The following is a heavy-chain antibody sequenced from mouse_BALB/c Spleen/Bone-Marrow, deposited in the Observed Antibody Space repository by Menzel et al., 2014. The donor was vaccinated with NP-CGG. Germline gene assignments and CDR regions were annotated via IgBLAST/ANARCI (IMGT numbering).Heavy chain of an antibody. D-gene: IGHD2-14*01. CDR2: INPYNGGT. Sequence: VQLKHSGPELVKPGASMKISCKASDYSFTGYTMNWVKQSHGKNLEWIGLINPYNGGTKYNQKFKGKATLTVDKSSNTAYMELLSLTSEDSAVYYWVRIGYEDAMDYWGQGTSVTVSS. CDR1: DYSFTGYT. J-gene: IGHJ4*01. V-gene: IGHV1-18*01. CDR3: VRIGYEDAMDY.